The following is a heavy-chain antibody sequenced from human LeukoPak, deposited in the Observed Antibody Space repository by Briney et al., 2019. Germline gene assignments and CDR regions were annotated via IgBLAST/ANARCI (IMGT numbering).Heavy chain of an antibody. V-gene: IGHV3-7*05. J-gene: IGHJ4*02. CDR1: GFTFSTYW. CDR2: IKQDGSEK. Sequence: GGSLRLSCAASGFTFSTYWMTWVRQAPGKGLEWVANIKQDGSEKYYVDSVRGRFTISRDNAKNSLYLQMNSLRAEDTAVYYCAREYCSGGSCYSGSFDYWGQGTLVTVSS. CDR3: AREYCSGGSCYSGSFDY. D-gene: IGHD2-15*01.